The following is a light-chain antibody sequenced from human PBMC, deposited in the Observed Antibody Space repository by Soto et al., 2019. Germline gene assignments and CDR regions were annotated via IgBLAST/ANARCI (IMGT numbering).Light chain of an antibody. V-gene: IGLV1-44*01. CDR2: SNN. CDR3: AAWDDTLNGPV. Sequence: QAVVSQPPSASGTPGLRVTISCSGSSSNIGANTVNWYQQLPGTAPKLLIYSNNRRPSGVPDRFSGSKSGTSASLAISGLQSEDEGDYYCAAWDDTLNGPVFGGGTKVTVL. CDR1: SSNIGANT. J-gene: IGLJ3*02.